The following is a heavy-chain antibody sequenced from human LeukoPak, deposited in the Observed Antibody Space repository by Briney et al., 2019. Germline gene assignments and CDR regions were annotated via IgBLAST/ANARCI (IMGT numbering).Heavy chain of an antibody. Sequence: PSETLSLTCPLCGGSISSHYWSWIRQPAGKGLEWIGRIYTSGSTNYNPSLKSRVTMSVDTSKNQFSLKLSSVTAADTAVYYCARGFGELSNHFDYWGQGTLVTVS. V-gene: IGHV4-4*07. CDR3: ARGFGELSNHFDY. J-gene: IGHJ4*02. CDR2: IYTSGST. D-gene: IGHD3-10*01. CDR1: GGSISSHY.